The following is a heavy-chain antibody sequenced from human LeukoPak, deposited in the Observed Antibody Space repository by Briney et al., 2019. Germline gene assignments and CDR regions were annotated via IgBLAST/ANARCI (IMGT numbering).Heavy chain of an antibody. J-gene: IGHJ5*02. CDR3: ARPLMYYYGSETYFWFDP. CDR1: GFTFSSYW. D-gene: IGHD3-10*01. CDR2: IKQDGSEQ. V-gene: IGHV3-7*01. Sequence: GGSLRLSCAASGFTFSSYWMSWVRQAPGKGLEWVANIKQDGSEQYYVDSVKGRFTISRDNAKNSLSLQMNSLRAEDTAVYYCARPLMYYYGSETYFWFDPWGQGTLVTVSS.